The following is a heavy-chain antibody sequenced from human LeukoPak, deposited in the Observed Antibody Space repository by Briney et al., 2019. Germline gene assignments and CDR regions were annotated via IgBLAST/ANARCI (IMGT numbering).Heavy chain of an antibody. D-gene: IGHD3-3*01. CDR2: ISGSGGST. Sequence: GGSLRLSCTASGFTFSSYGMSWVRQAPGKGLEWVSAISGSGGSTYYADSVKGRFTISRDNSKNTLYLQMNSLRAEDTAIYYCARDERLLSFLKWGQGTLVTVSS. CDR1: GFTFSSYG. V-gene: IGHV3-23*01. CDR3: ARDERLLSFLK. J-gene: IGHJ4*02.